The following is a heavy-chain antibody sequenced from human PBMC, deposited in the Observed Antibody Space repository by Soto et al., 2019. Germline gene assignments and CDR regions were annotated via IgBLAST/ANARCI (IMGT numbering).Heavy chain of an antibody. J-gene: IGHJ4*02. CDR1: GFTFNDYA. Sequence: VQLVESGGGVVQPGRSLRLSCAASGFTFNDYAMHWVRQAPGKGLEWVAVVSHDGRNTHYADSVKGRFTISRDSSKNTVSLEMPSLRAEDTAVYYCAKGGRQWLVTSDFNYWGQGALVTVSS. V-gene: IGHV3-30*18. CDR3: AKGGRQWLVTSDFNY. D-gene: IGHD6-19*01. CDR2: VSHDGRNT.